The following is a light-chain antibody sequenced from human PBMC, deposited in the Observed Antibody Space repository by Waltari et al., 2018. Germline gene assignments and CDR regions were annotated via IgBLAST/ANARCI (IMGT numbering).Light chain of an antibody. CDR3: AAWDDSVNAWL. Sequence: QPVLIQPPSASGTLGPRVTIGCYGTSSNIVWKTVTRYQQFPGAAPKVFSYNNNPPPSGVPVRFSGSKSGTSASLSISGLQSEDEANYYCAAWDDSVNAWLFGGGAKLTVL. CDR1: SSNIVWKT. CDR2: NNN. J-gene: IGLJ3*02. V-gene: IGLV1-44*01.